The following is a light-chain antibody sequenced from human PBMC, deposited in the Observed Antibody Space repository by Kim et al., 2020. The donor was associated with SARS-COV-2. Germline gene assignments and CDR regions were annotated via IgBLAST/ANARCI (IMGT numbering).Light chain of an antibody. CDR3: AAWDDSLSGWM. V-gene: IGLV1-47*01. J-gene: IGLJ3*02. Sequence: QSVLTQPPSASGTPGQRVTISCSGSSSNIGSNYVYWYQQLPGTAPKLLIYRDNQRPSGVPDRFSGSKSGTSAPLAISGLRSEDEADYYCAAWDDSLSGWMFGGGTQLTVL. CDR2: RDN. CDR1: SSNIGSNY.